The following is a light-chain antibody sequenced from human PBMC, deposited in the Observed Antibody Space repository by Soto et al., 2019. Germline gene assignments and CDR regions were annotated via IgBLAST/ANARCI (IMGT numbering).Light chain of an antibody. CDR1: SSDVGAYNY. J-gene: IGLJ3*02. V-gene: IGLV2-14*01. CDR2: EVS. CDR3: SSYTSSSTWV. Sequence: QSVLTQPASVSGCPGQSITISCTGTSSDVGAYNYVSWYQQHPGKAPKLLIYEVSKRPSGISARFSGSRSGNTASLTISGLQAEDESDYYCSSYTSSSTWVFGGGTKVTVL.